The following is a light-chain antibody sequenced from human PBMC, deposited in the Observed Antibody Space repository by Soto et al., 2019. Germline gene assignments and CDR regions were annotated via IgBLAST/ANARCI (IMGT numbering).Light chain of an antibody. CDR2: AAS. Sequence: DIQMTQSPSSLSASVGDRVTITCRASQSISSYLNWYQQKPGKAPKLLIYAASSLQSGVPSRFSGSRSGTDFTLTIISLQPEDFETYYCQQSYSTPPITFGQGTRLEI. CDR3: QQSYSTPPIT. J-gene: IGKJ5*01. V-gene: IGKV1-39*01. CDR1: QSISSY.